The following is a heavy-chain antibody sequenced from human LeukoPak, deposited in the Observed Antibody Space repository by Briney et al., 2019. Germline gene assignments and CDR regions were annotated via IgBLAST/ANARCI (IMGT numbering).Heavy chain of an antibody. CDR2: IYGGGST. CDR3: AAGTSGYYFLVY. D-gene: IGHD3-22*01. V-gene: IGHV3-66*01. Sequence: GGSLRLSCAASGFAVSSNHMNWVRQAPGKGLEWVSNIYGGGSTDYADSVKGRFTISRDNSKNTVYLDMNSLTAEDTAVYYCAAGTSGYYFLVYWGQGTLVTVSS. CDR1: GFAVSSNH. J-gene: IGHJ4*02.